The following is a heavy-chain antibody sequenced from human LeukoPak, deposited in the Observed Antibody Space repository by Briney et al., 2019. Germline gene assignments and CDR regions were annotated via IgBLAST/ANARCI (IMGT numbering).Heavy chain of an antibody. CDR2: IKQDGSEK. D-gene: IGHD3-22*01. J-gene: IGHJ4*02. V-gene: IGHV3-7*01. CDR3: ARDRPRSNYYDSSGYYWALDY. CDR1: GFTFSSYW. Sequence: PGGSLRLSCAASGFTFSSYWMSWVRQAPGKGLEWVANIKQDGSEKYYVDSVKGRFTVSRDNAKNSLYLQMNSLRAEDTAVYYCARDRPRSNYYDSSGYYWALDYWGQGTLVTVSS.